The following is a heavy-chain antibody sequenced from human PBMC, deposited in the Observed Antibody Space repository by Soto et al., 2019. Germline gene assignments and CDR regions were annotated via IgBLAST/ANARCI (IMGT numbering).Heavy chain of an antibody. CDR1: GFTFSSYA. CDR2: ISYDGSNK. Sequence: QVQLVESGGGVVQPGRSLRLSCAASGFTFSSYAMHWVRQAPGKGLEWVAVISYDGSNKYYADSVKGRFTISRDNSKNTLYLQMNGLRAEDTAVYYCARDGVGGSSSSVIYFDCWGQGTLVTVSS. J-gene: IGHJ4*02. CDR3: ARDGVGGSSSSVIYFDC. D-gene: IGHD6-6*01. V-gene: IGHV3-30-3*01.